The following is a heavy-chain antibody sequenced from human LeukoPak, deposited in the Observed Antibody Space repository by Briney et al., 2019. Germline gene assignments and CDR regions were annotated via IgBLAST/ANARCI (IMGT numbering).Heavy chain of an antibody. D-gene: IGHD6-13*01. CDR3: ARDVAGGIAAAGNWFDT. J-gene: IGHJ5*02. Sequence: GGSLRLSCAASGFTFSSYSMNWVRQAPGKGLEWVSSISSSSSYIYYADSVKGRFTISRDNAKNSLYLQMNSLGAEDTAVYYCARDVAGGIAAAGNWFDTWGQGTLVTVSS. CDR1: GFTFSSYS. V-gene: IGHV3-21*01. CDR2: ISSSSSYI.